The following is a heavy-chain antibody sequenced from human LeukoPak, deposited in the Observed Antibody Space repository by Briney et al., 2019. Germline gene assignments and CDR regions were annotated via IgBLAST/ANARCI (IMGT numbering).Heavy chain of an antibody. V-gene: IGHV1-2*02. J-gene: IGHJ5*02. CDR3: ARDPAFIVGATWFDP. D-gene: IGHD1-26*01. CDR1: GYTFTGYY. CDR2: INPNSGGT. Sequence: ASVKVSCKASGYTFTGYYMHWVRQAPGQGLEWMGWINPNSGGTNYAQKFQGRVTMTRDTSISTAYVELSRLRSDDTAVYYCARDPAFIVGATWFDPWGQGTLVTVSS.